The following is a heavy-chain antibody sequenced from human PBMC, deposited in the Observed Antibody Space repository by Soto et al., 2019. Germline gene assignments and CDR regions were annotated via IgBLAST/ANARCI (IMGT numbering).Heavy chain of an antibody. CDR1: GYTFTSYA. CDR3: ARVSALRYFDY. J-gene: IGHJ4*02. D-gene: IGHD6-6*01. Sequence: GASVKVSCKASGYTFTSYAMRWVRQAPGQRLEWMGWINAGNGNTKYSQKFQGRVTITRDTSASTAYMELSSLRSEDTAVYYCARVSALRYFDYWGQGTLVTVSS. V-gene: IGHV1-3*01. CDR2: INAGNGNT.